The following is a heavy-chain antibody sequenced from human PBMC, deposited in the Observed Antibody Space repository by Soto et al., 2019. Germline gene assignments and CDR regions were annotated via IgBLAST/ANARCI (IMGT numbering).Heavy chain of an antibody. Sequence: TXASLSLPCTFSGGSITASYWSGIRRPPGKGLEWIAYIYDTGISGYTPSTSYNPSLKSRVTMSVDTSKSQFSLKLTSVTAADTAVYYCARGEDAFFYYGLDVWGQGITVTVSS. CDR3: ARGEDAFFYYGLDV. CDR2: IYDTGISGYTPST. V-gene: IGHV4-59*01. CDR1: GGSITASY. J-gene: IGHJ6*02.